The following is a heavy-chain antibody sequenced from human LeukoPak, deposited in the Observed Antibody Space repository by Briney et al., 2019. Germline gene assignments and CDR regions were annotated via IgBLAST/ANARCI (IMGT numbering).Heavy chain of an antibody. Sequence: GGSLRLSCAASGFTFSSYAMHWVRQAPGKGLEWVTFIRYDGSNKYYADSVKGRFTISRDDSKNTLYLEMNSLRAEDTAVYYCAKEPPGDTAMAWLDWGQGTLVTVSS. V-gene: IGHV3-30*02. J-gene: IGHJ4*02. CDR1: GFTFSSYA. CDR3: AKEPPGDTAMAWLD. CDR2: IRYDGSNK. D-gene: IGHD5-18*01.